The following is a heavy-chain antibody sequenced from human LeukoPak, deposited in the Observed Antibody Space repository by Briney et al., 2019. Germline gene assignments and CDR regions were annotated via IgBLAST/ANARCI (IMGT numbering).Heavy chain of an antibody. D-gene: IGHD3-10*01. Sequence: ASVKVSCKASGYTFTSYGISWVRRAPGQGLEWMGWISAYNGNTNYAQKLQGRVTMTTDTSTSTAYMELRSLRSDDTAVYYCARDRPLTMVRGLFDYWGQGTLVTVSS. CDR3: ARDRPLTMVRGLFDY. V-gene: IGHV1-18*01. CDR2: ISAYNGNT. J-gene: IGHJ4*02. CDR1: GYTFTSYG.